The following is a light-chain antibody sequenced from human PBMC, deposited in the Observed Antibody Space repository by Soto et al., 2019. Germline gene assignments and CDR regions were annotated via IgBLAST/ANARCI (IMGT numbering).Light chain of an antibody. CDR2: EVS. J-gene: IGKJ1*01. V-gene: IGKV2-29*03. CDR3: MQARDIPWT. Sequence: ILMTQTPLSLSIIPGQTASISCKSSQSLLHSDGKTYFYWYVQKAGQAPQPLIYEVSNRFSGVPERFSGSGSRTDFTLKISRVEADDVGIYYCMQARDIPWTFGQGTKVEIK. CDR1: QSLLHSDGKTY.